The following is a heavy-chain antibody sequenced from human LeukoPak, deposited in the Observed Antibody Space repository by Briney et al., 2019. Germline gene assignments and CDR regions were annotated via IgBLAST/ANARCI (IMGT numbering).Heavy chain of an antibody. J-gene: IGHJ4*02. CDR1: GGSIRSYY. Sequence: SETLSLTCAGSGGSIRSYYWSWIRQLPGKGLEWIGHIHYSGSTNHNLSLKSRVTTSVDTSKNQFSLKLSSVTAADTAVYYCARQVAAVGYYFDYWGQGTLVTVSS. CDR3: ARQVAAVGYYFDY. CDR2: IHYSGST. V-gene: IGHV4-59*08. D-gene: IGHD6-13*01.